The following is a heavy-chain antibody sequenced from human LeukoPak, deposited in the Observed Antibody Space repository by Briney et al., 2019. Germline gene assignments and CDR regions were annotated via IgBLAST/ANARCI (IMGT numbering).Heavy chain of an antibody. D-gene: IGHD2-21*01. CDR3: ASSYCGGDCYNYFDY. CDR2: IYYSGST. CDR1: GGSISSYY. J-gene: IGHJ4*02. Sequence: NPSETLSLTCTVSGGSISSYYWSWIRQPPGKGLEWIGYIYYSGSTNYNPSLKSRVTISVDTSKNQFSLKLSSVTAADTAVYYCASSYCGGDCYNYFDYWGQGTLVTVSS. V-gene: IGHV4-59*01.